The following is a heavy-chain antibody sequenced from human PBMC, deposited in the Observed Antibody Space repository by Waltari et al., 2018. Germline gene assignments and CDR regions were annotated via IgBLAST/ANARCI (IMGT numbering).Heavy chain of an antibody. CDR2: MTARCLM. V-gene: IGHV3-23*01. D-gene: IGHD6-6*01. CDR3: AKDEGARLAPTFGMDA. J-gene: IGHJ6*02. Sequence: EMQLLESGGALVQPGGSLRLSCAASGFPFSTYTMDWVRQAPGKGREGVAVMTARCLMDEGDSLKGRFISSRDNSKNTLYLEMYRLRIEDTARYYCAKDEGARLAPTFGMDAWGQGTTVIVSS. CDR1: GFPFSTYT.